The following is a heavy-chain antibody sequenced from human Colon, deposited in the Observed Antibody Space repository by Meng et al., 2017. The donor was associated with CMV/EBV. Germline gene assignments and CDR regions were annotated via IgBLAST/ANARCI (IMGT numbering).Heavy chain of an antibody. V-gene: IGHV3-7*01. Sequence: GGSLRLSCAASGFTFSSYWMSWVRQAPGKGLEWVANIKQDGSEKYYVDSVKGRFTISRDNAKNSLYLQMNSLRAEDTAVYYCARDSNDYSDYAHWFDAWGQGTLVTVSS. J-gene: IGHJ5*02. CDR1: GFTFSSYW. CDR3: ARDSNDYSDYAHWFDA. D-gene: IGHD4-11*01. CDR2: IKQDGSEK.